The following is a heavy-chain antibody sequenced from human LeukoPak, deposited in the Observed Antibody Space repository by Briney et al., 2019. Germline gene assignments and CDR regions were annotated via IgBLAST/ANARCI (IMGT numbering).Heavy chain of an antibody. CDR3: AKGGAVSSKSITLIRGTRRYYYYMDV. V-gene: IGHV3-23*01. CDR2: LSDSGGST. D-gene: IGHD3-10*01. CDR1: GFTFSNCG. Sequence: GGSLRLSCAAAGFTFSNCGMSWVRQAPGKGLEWVSGLSDSGGSTFYADSVKGRFAISRDNSKNTLFLQMNRLRAEDTAVYYCAKGGAVSSKSITLIRGTRRYYYYMDVWGKGTTVTISS. J-gene: IGHJ6*03.